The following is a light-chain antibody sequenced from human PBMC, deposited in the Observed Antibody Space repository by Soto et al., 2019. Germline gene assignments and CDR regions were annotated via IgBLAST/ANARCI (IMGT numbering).Light chain of an antibody. Sequence: ILFTQSPATLSLSAGERVTLSWRASQSVGYHLAWYQQKPGQSPRLLIYDASNRANGIPARFSGSGSGTDFTLAISSLEPEDFAFYYYQQRSNWPPVTFGGGTKVNIK. CDR2: DAS. V-gene: IGKV3-11*01. CDR3: QQRSNWPPVT. J-gene: IGKJ4*01. CDR1: QSVGYH.